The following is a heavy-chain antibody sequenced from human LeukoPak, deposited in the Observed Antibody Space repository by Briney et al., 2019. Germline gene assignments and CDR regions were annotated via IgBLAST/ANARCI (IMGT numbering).Heavy chain of an antibody. J-gene: IGHJ1*01. Sequence: GASVKVSCTASGYTFTSYGISWVRQAPGQGLEWMGWISAYNGNTNYAQKLQGRVTMTTDTSTSTAYMELRSLRSDDTAVYYCARVSIMTLWFGESLHWGQGTLVTVSS. CDR2: ISAYNGNT. CDR3: ARVSIMTLWFGESLH. CDR1: GYTFTSYG. V-gene: IGHV1-18*01. D-gene: IGHD3-10*01.